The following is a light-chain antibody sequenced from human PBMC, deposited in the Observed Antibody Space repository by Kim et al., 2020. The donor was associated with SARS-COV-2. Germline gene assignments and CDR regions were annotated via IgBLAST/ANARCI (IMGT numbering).Light chain of an antibody. CDR3: LSRDSSLRNIYL. Sequence: LRPPVRYTCPRAGLRTYSAACYQRKPGQAAMLVVSGNSHLASGLPGRFSGSSSGDTASLTLTGARTEDEAVYYCLSRDSSLRNIYLFGPGTKVTVL. J-gene: IGLJ1*01. CDR2: GNS. V-gene: IGLV3-19*01. CDR1: GLRTYS.